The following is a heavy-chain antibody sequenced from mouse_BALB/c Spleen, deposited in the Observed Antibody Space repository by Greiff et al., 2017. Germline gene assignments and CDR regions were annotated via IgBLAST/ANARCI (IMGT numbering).Heavy chain of an antibody. V-gene: IGHV1-5*01. Sequence: EVQLQQSGTVLARPGASVKMSCKASGYSFTSYWMHWVKQRPGQGLEWIGAIYPGNSDTSYNQKFKGKAKLTAVTSASTAYMELSSLTNEDSAVYYCTRYDGYYESGGTWFAYWGQGTLVTVSA. CDR2: IYPGNSDT. CDR3: TRYDGYYESGGTWFAY. J-gene: IGHJ3*01. CDR1: GYSFTSYW. D-gene: IGHD2-3*01.